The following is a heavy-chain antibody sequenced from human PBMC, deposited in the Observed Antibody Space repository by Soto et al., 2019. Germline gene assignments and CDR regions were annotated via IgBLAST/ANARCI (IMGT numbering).Heavy chain of an antibody. J-gene: IGHJ6*02. CDR2: INHSGST. CDR3: ARGPNYYGSGSYGGGYYYGMDV. D-gene: IGHD3-10*01. V-gene: IGHV4-34*01. Sequence: SETLSLTCAVYGGSFSGYYWRWIRQPPGKGLEWIGEINHSGSTNYNPSLKSRVTISVDTSKNQFSLKLNSVTAADTAVYYCARGPNYYGSGSYGGGYYYGMDVWGQGPTVT. CDR1: GGSFSGYY.